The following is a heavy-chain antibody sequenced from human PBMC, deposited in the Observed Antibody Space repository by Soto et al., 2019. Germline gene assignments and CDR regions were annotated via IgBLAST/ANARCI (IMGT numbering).Heavy chain of an antibody. CDR2: ISYDGSNK. D-gene: IGHD1-1*01. CDR1: GFTFSSYG. CDR3: AKTIVQLGIDY. J-gene: IGHJ4*02. Sequence: GGSLRLSCAASGFTFSSYGMHWVRQAPGKGLERVAVISYDGSNKYYADSVKGRFTISRDNSKNTLYLQMNSLRAEDTAVYYCAKTIVQLGIDYWGQGTLVTVSS. V-gene: IGHV3-30*18.